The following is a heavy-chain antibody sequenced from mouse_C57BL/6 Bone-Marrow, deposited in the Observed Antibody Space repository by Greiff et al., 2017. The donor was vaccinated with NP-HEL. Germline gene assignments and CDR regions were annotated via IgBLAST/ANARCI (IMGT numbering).Heavy chain of an antibody. CDR3: TRYYGSSYRFAY. V-gene: IGHV1-15*01. CDR2: IDPETGGT. Sequence: QVQLQQSGAELVRPGASVTLSCKASGYTFTDYEMHWVKQTPVHGLEWIGAIDPETGGTAYNQKFKGKAILTADKSSSTAYMELRSLTSEDSAVYYCTRYYGSSYRFAYWGQGTLVTVSA. J-gene: IGHJ3*01. CDR1: GYTFTDYE. D-gene: IGHD1-1*01.